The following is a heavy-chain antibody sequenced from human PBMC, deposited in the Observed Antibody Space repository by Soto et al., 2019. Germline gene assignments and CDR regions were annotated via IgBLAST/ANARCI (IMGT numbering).Heavy chain of an antibody. J-gene: IGHJ4*02. Sequence: SETLSLTCTVSGGSVSSGSYYWSWIRQPPGKGLEWIGYIYYSGSTNYNPSLKSRVTISIDTSKNQFSLKLSSVTATDTAVYYCARQRTTVVNKAYFEHWGQGALVTVSS. V-gene: IGHV4-61*01. D-gene: IGHD2-21*01. CDR3: ARQRTTVVNKAYFEH. CDR2: IYYSGST. CDR1: GGSVSSGSYY.